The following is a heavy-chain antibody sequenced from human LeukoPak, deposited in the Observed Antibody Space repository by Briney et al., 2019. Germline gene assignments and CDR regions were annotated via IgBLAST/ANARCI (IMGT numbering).Heavy chain of an antibody. V-gene: IGHV4-31*11. Sequence: RPSETLSLTCAVYGGSFSGYYWSWIRQHPGKGLEWIGYIYYSGSTYYNPSLKSRVTISVDTSKNQFSLKLSSVTAADTAVYYCARDSGSWYRFDYWGQGTLVTVSS. CDR1: GGSFSGYY. CDR2: IYYSGST. D-gene: IGHD6-13*01. CDR3: ARDSGSWYRFDY. J-gene: IGHJ4*02.